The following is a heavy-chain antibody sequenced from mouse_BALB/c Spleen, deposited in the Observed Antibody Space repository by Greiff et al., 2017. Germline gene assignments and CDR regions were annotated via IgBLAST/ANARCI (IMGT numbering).Heavy chain of an antibody. J-gene: IGHJ4*01. CDR3: ARSYYRYSYAMDY. CDR2: IWWDDDK. D-gene: IGHD2-14*01. V-gene: IGHV8-8*01. Sequence: ESGPGILQPSQTLSLTCSFSGFSLSTSGMGVGWIRQPSGKGLEWLAHIWWDDDKRYNPALKSRLTISKDTSSNQVFLKIASVDTADTATYYCARSYYRYSYAMDYWGQGTSVTVSS. CDR1: GFSLSTSGMG.